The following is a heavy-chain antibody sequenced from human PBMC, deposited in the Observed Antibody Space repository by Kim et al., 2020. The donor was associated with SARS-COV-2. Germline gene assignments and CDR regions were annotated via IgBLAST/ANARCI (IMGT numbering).Heavy chain of an antibody. J-gene: IGHJ6*02. D-gene: IGHD6-13*01. V-gene: IGHV3-30*07. CDR3: ARGDLQQLNYYYGMDV. Sequence: SVKGRFTISRDNSKNTLYLQMNSLRAEDTAVYYCARGDLQQLNYYYGMDVWGQGTTVTVSS.